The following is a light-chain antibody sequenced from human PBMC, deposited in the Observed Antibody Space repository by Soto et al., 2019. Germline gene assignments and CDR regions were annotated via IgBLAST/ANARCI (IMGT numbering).Light chain of an antibody. CDR1: SSNIGNNY. Sequence: QSVLTQPPSVSAAPGQKVIISCSGSSSNIGNNYVSWYQQLPGTAPKLLIYGNNKRPSGIPDRFSGSTSGTSATLGITGLQTGDEADYYCGTWDSSLSGGWVFGGGTKLTVL. CDR2: GNN. J-gene: IGLJ3*02. V-gene: IGLV1-51*01. CDR3: GTWDSSLSGGWV.